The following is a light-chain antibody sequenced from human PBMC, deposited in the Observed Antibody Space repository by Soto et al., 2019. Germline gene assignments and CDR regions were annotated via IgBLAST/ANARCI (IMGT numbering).Light chain of an antibody. CDR2: KAP. Sequence: DIQMTQSPSTLSASVGDRVTITCRASQSISDWLAWYQQKPGKAPKLLIYKAPSLGSGVPSRFSSSGFGTEYSLTISSLQPDDFAPYYCLPYESFWTFGERHVSRWTFGLETKVE. CDR1: QSISDW. V-gene: IGKV1-5*03. J-gene: IGKJ1*01. CDR3: LPYESFWTFGERHVSRWT.